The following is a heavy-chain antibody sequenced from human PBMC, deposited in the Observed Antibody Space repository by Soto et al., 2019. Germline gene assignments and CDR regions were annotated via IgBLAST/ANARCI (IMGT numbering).Heavy chain of an antibody. CDR1: GYTFTSYG. Sequence: ASVKVSCKASGYTFTSYGISWVRQAPGQGLEWMGWISAYNGNTNYAQKLQGRVTMTTDTSTSTAYMELRSLRSDDTAVYYCARFLGVADQTSDGEWLYTFDNGGKEPRFTVSS. J-gene: IGHJ4*02. CDR3: ARFLGVADQTSDGEWLYTFDN. V-gene: IGHV1-18*01. CDR2: ISAYNGNT. D-gene: IGHD3-3*01.